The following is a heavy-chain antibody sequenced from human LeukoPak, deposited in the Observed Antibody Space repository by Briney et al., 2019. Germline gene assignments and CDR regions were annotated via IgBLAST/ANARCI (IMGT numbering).Heavy chain of an antibody. V-gene: IGHV4-59*01. CDR3: ARRRWLDY. J-gene: IGHJ4*02. D-gene: IGHD5-24*01. CDR2: IYYSGST. Sequence: SETLSLACAVYGGSFSGYYWSWIRQPPGKGLEWIGYIYYSGSTNYNPSLKSRVTISVDTSKNQFSLKLSSVTAADTAVYYCARRRWLDYWGQGTLVTVSS. CDR1: GGSFSGYY.